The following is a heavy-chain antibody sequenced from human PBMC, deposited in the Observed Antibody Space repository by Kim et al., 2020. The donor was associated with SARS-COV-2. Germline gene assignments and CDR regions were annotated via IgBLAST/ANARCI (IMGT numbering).Heavy chain of an antibody. Sequence: ASVKVSCKASGYTFTGYYMHWVRQAPGQGLEWMGRINPNSGGTNYAQKFQGRVTMTRDTSISTAYMELSRLRSDDTAVYYCARESRLXXXVLXXXAPDNWXXPWGQGXLVXVSS. CDR3: ARESRLXXXVLXXXAPDNWXXP. V-gene: IGHV1-2*06. D-gene: IGHD2-8*01. J-gene: IGHJ5*02. CDR2: INPNSGGT. CDR1: GYTFTGYY.